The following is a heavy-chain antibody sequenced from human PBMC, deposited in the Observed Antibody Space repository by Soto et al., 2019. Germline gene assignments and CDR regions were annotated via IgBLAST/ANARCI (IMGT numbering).Heavy chain of an antibody. CDR2: ISGSGFST. CDR1: GFTFSSYA. V-gene: IGHV3-23*01. D-gene: IGHD4-17*01. J-gene: IGHJ4*02. Sequence: EVQLLESGGGLVQPGGSLRLSCAASGFTFSSYAMSWVRQAPGKGLEWVSAISGSGFSTYYADSVKGRFTVSRDTSNNTLFLQMNSLRAEDTAVYYCAKDPGDYPSYYFDYWGQGTLVTVSS. CDR3: AKDPGDYPSYYFDY.